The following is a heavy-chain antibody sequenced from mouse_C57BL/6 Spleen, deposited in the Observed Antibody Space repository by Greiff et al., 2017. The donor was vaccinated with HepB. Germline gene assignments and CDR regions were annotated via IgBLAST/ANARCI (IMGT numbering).Heavy chain of an antibody. CDR1: GYSITSGYY. CDR2: ISYDGSN. CDR3: GRGDGGYYFDY. V-gene: IGHV3-6*01. J-gene: IGHJ2*01. D-gene: IGHD1-1*02. Sequence: EVKLMESGPGLVKPSQSLSLTCSVTGYSITSGYYWNWIRQFPGNKLEWVGYISYDGSNNYNPSFKNRISITRDTSKNQFFLKLNSVTTEDTATYYCGRGDGGYYFDYWGQGTTLTVSS.